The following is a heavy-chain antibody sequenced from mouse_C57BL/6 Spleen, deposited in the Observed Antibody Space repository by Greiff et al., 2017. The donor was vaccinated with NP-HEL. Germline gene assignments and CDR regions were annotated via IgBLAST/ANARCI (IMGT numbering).Heavy chain of an antibody. V-gene: IGHV1-69*01. J-gene: IGHJ2*01. CDR1: GYTFTSYW. D-gene: IGHD4-1*01. Sequence: QVQLQQPGAELVMPGASVKLSCKASGYTFTSYWMHWVKQRPGQGLEWIGEIDPSDSYTNYNQKFKGKSTLTVDKSSSTAYMQLSSLTSEDSAVYYCARFNWDKGDYWGQGTTLTVSS. CDR2: IDPSDSYT. CDR3: ARFNWDKGDY.